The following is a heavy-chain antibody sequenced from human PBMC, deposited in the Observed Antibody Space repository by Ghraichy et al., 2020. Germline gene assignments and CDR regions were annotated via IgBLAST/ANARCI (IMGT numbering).Heavy chain of an antibody. J-gene: IGHJ6*02. CDR2: IDSDGSKT. CDR1: GFTLRTYR. CDR3: VRGHSNYYYGMDV. V-gene: IGHV3-74*01. Sequence: GGSLRLSCAASGFTLRTYRTHWVHLAPGKGLVWISRIDSDGSKTKYADSVKGRFTISRDNAENTLYLQMNSLRAEDTAVYYCVRGHSNYYYGMDVWGQGTTVTVSS.